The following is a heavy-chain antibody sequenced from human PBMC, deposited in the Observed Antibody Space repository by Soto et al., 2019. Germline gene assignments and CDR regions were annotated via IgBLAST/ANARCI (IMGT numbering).Heavy chain of an antibody. CDR1: GCSISGFY. CDR2: IYYSGST. J-gene: IGHJ4*02. D-gene: IGHD3-10*01. V-gene: IGHV4-59*01. CDR3: ARTRVTYYYGSGSYSGPYFDY. Sequence: SETLSLTCTVSGCSISGFYRSWFRQPPGKGLEWMGYIYYSGSTNYNPSLKSRVTISVDTTKNQFSLKLSSVTAADTAVYYCARTRVTYYYGSGSYSGPYFDYWGQGTLVTVSS.